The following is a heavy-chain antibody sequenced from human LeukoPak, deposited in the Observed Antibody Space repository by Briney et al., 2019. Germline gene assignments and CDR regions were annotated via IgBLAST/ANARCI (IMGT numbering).Heavy chain of an antibody. CDR1: GFTFSSYA. Sequence: GGSLRLSRAASGFTFSSYAMSWVRQAPGKGLEWVSAISGSGGSTYYADSVKGRFTISRDNSKNTLYLQMNSLRAEDTAVYYCANTPNYYDSSVRGLDAFDIWGQGTMVTVSS. D-gene: IGHD3-22*01. V-gene: IGHV3-23*01. J-gene: IGHJ3*02. CDR3: ANTPNYYDSSVRGLDAFDI. CDR2: ISGSGGST.